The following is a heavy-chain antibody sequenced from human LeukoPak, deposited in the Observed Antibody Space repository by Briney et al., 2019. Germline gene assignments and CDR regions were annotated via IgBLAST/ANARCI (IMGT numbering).Heavy chain of an antibody. Sequence: GSLRLSCAASGFTFNSYVMSWVRQAPGKGLEWIGSIYYSGSTYYNPSLKSRVTISVDTSKNQFSLKLSSVTAADTAVYYCVGGGYYDSSGYQDYWGQGTLVTVSS. D-gene: IGHD3-22*01. CDR1: GFTFNSYV. CDR3: VGGGYYDSSGYQDY. V-gene: IGHV4-59*05. CDR2: IYYSGST. J-gene: IGHJ4*02.